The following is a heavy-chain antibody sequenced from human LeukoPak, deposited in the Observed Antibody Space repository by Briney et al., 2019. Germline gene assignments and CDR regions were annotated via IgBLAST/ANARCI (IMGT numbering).Heavy chain of an antibody. CDR2: ISSSSSYI. Sequence: GGSLRLSCAVSGFTFSNAWMGWVRQAPGKGLEWVSSISSSSSYIYYADSVKGRFTISRDNAKNSLYLHMNSLRAEDTAVYYCARGIAAAGTPLDYWGQGTLVTVSS. CDR1: GFTFSNAW. J-gene: IGHJ4*02. V-gene: IGHV3-21*01. D-gene: IGHD6-13*01. CDR3: ARGIAAAGTPLDY.